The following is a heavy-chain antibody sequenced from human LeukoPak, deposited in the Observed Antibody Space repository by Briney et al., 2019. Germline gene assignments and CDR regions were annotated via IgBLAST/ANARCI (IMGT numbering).Heavy chain of an antibody. CDR3: ARDYYGAWRYFDY. D-gene: IGHD3-22*01. V-gene: IGHV4-39*02. Sequence: PSETLSLTCTVSGGSISSSSFWGWIRQPPGKGLEWIGSIYYSGSTSYNPSLQSRVTISVDTSKSHFSMRLSSVTAADTAVYYCARDYYGAWRYFDYWGQGTLVTVSS. CDR2: IYYSGST. CDR1: GGSISSSSF. J-gene: IGHJ4*02.